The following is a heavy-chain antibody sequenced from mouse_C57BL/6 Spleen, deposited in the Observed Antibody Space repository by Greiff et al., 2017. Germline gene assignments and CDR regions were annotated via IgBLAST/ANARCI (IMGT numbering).Heavy chain of an antibody. CDR2: IDPSDSYT. V-gene: IGHV1-69*01. CDR3: ARRCNGAMDD. D-gene: IGHD2-1*01. Sequence: QVQLQQPGAELVMPGASVKLSCKASGYTFTSYWMHWVKQRPGQGLEWIGEIDPSDSYTNYNQKFKGKSTLTVDKSSSTAYMQLSSLTSEDSAVYYCARRCNGAMDDWGQGTSVTVSS. J-gene: IGHJ4*01. CDR1: GYTFTSYW.